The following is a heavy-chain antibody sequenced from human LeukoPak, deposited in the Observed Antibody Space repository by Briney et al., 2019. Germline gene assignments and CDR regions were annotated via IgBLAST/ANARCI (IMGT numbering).Heavy chain of an antibody. Sequence: GGSLRLSCAASGFTFSNYGMSWVRQAPGKGLEWVSSISGSGGSTHYADSVKGRFTISRDNAKNSLYLQMNSLRPEDTAVYYCARDVVVVVATDSNFDYWGQGTLVTVSS. CDR2: ISGSGGST. J-gene: IGHJ4*02. CDR1: GFTFSNYG. CDR3: ARDVVVVVATDSNFDY. V-gene: IGHV3-23*01. D-gene: IGHD2-15*01.